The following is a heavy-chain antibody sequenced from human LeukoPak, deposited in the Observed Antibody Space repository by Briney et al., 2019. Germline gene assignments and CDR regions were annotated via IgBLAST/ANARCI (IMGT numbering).Heavy chain of an antibody. CDR2: IYDSGTT. D-gene: IGHD5-12*01. CDR3: ATHRRSGSGGSENAFEI. J-gene: IGHJ3*02. CDR1: GDSTSSSTYY. Sequence: SETLSLTCTVSGDSTSSSTYYWDWIRQALGKGLEWIGNIYDSGTTHYNPSLKSRVTISGDTSKNQFSLKLNSVTAADTAIYYCATHRRSGSGGSENAFEIWGQGTMVTVSS. V-gene: IGHV4-39*01.